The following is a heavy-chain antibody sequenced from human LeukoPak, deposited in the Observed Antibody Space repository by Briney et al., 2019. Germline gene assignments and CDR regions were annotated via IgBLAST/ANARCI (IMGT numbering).Heavy chain of an antibody. Sequence: SETLSLTCTVSGGSISSDSWSWIRLPPGKRLEWIGGISYTGTTNYNPSLNSRVTISLDTSKNQFSLRLTSVTAADTALYYCARWANLWGQGTLVTVSS. CDR2: ISYTGTT. J-gene: IGHJ4*02. CDR3: ARWANL. CDR1: GGSISSDS. D-gene: IGHD4/OR15-4a*01. V-gene: IGHV4-59*01.